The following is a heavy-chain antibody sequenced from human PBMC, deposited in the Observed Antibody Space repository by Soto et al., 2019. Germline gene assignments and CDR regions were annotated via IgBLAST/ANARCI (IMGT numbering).Heavy chain of an antibody. CDR1: GYTFTSYA. CDR3: ARDQSSLAYCSSTSCYRGSYGMDV. D-gene: IGHD2-2*02. V-gene: IGHV1-3*01. CDR2: INAGNGNT. Sequence: ASVKVSCKASGYTFTSYAMHWVRQAPGQRLEWMGWINAGNGNTKYSQKFQGRVTITRDTSASTAYMELSSLRSEDTAVYYCARDQSSLAYCSSTSCYRGSYGMDVWGQGTTVTVSS. J-gene: IGHJ6*02.